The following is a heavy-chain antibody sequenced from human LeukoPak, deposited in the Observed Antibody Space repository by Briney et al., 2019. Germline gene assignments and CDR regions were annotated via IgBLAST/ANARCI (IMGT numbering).Heavy chain of an antibody. J-gene: IGHJ4*02. CDR3: AREWSYCSSTSCYPDY. CDR1: GFTFSSYC. D-gene: IGHD2-2*01. Sequence: GGPLRLSCAASGFTFSSYCMHWVRQAPGKGLEWVAVIWYDGSNKYYADSVKGRFTISRDNSKNTLYLEMNSLRAEDTAVYYCAREWSYCSSTSCYPDYWGQGTLVTVSS. V-gene: IGHV3-33*01. CDR2: IWYDGSNK.